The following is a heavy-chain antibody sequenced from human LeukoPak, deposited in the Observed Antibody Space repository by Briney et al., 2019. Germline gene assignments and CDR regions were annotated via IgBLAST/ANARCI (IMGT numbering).Heavy chain of an antibody. CDR3: ARGRTIVRGVHYYYYYMDV. D-gene: IGHD3-10*01. CDR1: GGTFSSYA. V-gene: IGHV1-69*13. J-gene: IGHJ6*03. Sequence: SVKVSCKASGGTFSSYAISWVRQAPGQGLEWMGGIIPIFGTANYAQKFQGRVTITADESTSTAYMELSSLRSEDTAVYYCARGRTIVRGVHYYYYYMDVWGKGTTVTISS. CDR2: IIPIFGTA.